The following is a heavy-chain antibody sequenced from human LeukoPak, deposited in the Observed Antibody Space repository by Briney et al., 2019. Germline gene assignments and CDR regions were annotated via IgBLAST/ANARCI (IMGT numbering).Heavy chain of an antibody. CDR2: IYSGGST. V-gene: IGHV3-53*01. D-gene: IGHD2-21*02. Sequence: GGSLRLSCAASGFTVSSNYMNWVRQAPGKGLECVSVIYSGGSTYYADSVKGRFTISRDNSKNTLFLQMNSLRAEDTAVYYCASNPQYCGGGCFFYWGQGTLVTVSS. J-gene: IGHJ4*02. CDR1: GFTVSSNY. CDR3: ASNPQYCGGGCFFY.